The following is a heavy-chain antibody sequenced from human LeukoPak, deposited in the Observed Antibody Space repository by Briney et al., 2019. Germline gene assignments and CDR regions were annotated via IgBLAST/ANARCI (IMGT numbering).Heavy chain of an antibody. Sequence: GGSLRLSCAASGFTFSSYSVNWVRQAPGKGLEWVSSISSSSGYIYYADSLKGRFTISRDNAKNSLFLQMNSLRAEDTAVYYCARGEPYMDVWGKGTTVTVSS. CDR1: GFTFSSYS. D-gene: IGHD1-26*01. CDR2: ISSSSGYI. J-gene: IGHJ6*03. V-gene: IGHV3-21*01. CDR3: ARGEPYMDV.